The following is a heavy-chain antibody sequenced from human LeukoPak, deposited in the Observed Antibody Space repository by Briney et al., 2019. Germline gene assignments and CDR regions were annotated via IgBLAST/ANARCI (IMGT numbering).Heavy chain of an antibody. CDR2: INHSGST. V-gene: IGHV4-34*01. Sequence: SETLSLTCAVYGGSFSGYYWSWIRQPPGKGLEWIGEINHSGSTNYNPSLKSRVTISVDTSKNQFSLKLSSVTAADTAVYYCARESYDSSGYSFDYWGQGTLVTVSS. CDR1: GGSFSGYY. CDR3: ARESYDSSGYSFDY. J-gene: IGHJ4*02. D-gene: IGHD3-22*01.